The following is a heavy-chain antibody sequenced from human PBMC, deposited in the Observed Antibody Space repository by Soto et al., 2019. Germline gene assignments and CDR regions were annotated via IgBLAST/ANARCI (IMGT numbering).Heavy chain of an antibody. CDR3: ARTSMQSRGYSYGHGGMDV. V-gene: IGHV5-10-1*01. J-gene: IGHJ6*02. CDR1: GYSFTSYW. Sequence: GESLKISCKVSGYSFTSYWISCVRQMPGKGLEWMGRIDPSDSYTNYSPSFQGHVTISADKSISTAYLQWSSLKASDTATYYCARTSMQSRGYSYGHGGMDVWGQGTTVTVSS. CDR2: IDPSDSYT. D-gene: IGHD5-18*01.